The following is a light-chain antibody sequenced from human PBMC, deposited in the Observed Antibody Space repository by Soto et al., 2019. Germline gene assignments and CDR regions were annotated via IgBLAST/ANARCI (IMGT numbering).Light chain of an antibody. CDR2: AAS. V-gene: IGKV1-39*01. CDR3: QQSYDPPYT. J-gene: IGKJ2*01. Sequence: DIQMTQSPSSLSSSVGDRVTITCRASQSISSYLNWSQQKPGKAPKVQIYAASSLQSGVPSRFSGSGSGTDFTLTISGLQPEYYATYDCQQSYDPPYTFGQGPKLEIK. CDR1: QSISSY.